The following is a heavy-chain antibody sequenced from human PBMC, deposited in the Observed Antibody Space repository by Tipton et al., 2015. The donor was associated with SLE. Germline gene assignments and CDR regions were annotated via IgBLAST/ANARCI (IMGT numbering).Heavy chain of an antibody. CDR3: AREGDFWSGRAFDI. V-gene: IGHV4-59*01. Sequence: LRLSCTVSGGSISSYYWSWIRQPPGKGLEWIGYIYHSGTTYYNPSLKSRLTISLDTSKNQFSLKLSSVTAADTAVYYCAREGDFWSGRAFDIWGQGTMVTVSS. CDR2: IYHSGTT. J-gene: IGHJ3*02. D-gene: IGHD3-3*01. CDR1: GGSISSYY.